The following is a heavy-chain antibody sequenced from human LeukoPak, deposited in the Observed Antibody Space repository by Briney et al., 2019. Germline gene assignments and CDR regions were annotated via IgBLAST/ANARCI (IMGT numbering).Heavy chain of an antibody. Sequence: GGSLRLSCAASGFTFSTYTMNWVRQTPGKGLEWVSSISGSSSYIYYADSVKGRFTISRDNAKNSLYLQMNSLRAGDTAVYYCVRIPNSANFPNWFDPWGQGTLVTVSS. J-gene: IGHJ5*02. CDR1: GFTFSTYT. CDR3: VRIPNSANFPNWFDP. D-gene: IGHD4/OR15-4a*01. CDR2: ISGSSSYI. V-gene: IGHV3-21*01.